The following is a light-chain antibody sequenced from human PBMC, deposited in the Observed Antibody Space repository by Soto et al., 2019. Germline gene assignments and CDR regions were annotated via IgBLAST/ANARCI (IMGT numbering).Light chain of an antibody. V-gene: IGLV9-49*01. CDR3: GADHGSGSNFIVV. CDR2: VGTGGIVG. CDR1: SGYSNYN. J-gene: IGLJ2*01. Sequence: QPVLTQPPSASASLGASVTLTCTLSSGYSNYNVDWYQQSPGKGPRFVMRVGTGGIVGSKGDGIPDRFSVLGSGLNRYLTIKNIQEEDESDYHCGADHGSGSNFIVVFGGGTKLTVL.